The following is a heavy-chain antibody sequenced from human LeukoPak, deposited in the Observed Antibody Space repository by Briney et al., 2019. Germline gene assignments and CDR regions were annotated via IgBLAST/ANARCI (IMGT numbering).Heavy chain of an antibody. Sequence: ASVKVSCKASGYTFTSYYMHWVRQAPGQGLEWMGIINPSGGSTSYAQKFQGRVTMTRDMSTSTVYMELSSLRSEDTAVYYCARAAAAAEYYYYYYMDVWGKGTTVTVSS. CDR3: ARAAAAAEYYYYYYMDV. V-gene: IGHV1-46*01. CDR1: GYTFTSYY. CDR2: INPSGGST. D-gene: IGHD6-13*01. J-gene: IGHJ6*03.